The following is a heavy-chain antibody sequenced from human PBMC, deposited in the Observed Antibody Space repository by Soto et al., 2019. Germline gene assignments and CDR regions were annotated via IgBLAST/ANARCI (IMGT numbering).Heavy chain of an antibody. CDR1: GGSISSGDYY. J-gene: IGHJ5*02. D-gene: IGHD5-12*01. CDR3: ARYSGCEGLRFDP. Sequence: SETLSLTCTVSGGSISSGDYYWSWIRQPPGKGLEWIGYIYYSGSTYYNPSLKSRVTISVDTSKNQFSLKLSSVTAADTAVYYCARYSGCEGLRFDPWGQGTLVTVSS. CDR2: IYYSGST. V-gene: IGHV4-30-4*01.